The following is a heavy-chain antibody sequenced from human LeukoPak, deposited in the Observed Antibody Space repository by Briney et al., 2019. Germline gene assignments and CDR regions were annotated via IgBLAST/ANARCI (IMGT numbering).Heavy chain of an antibody. V-gene: IGHV3-74*01. Sequence: PGGSPRLSCPASAFTVTISWTQSARLAAGKWLGWVSRIPRGGSRLTHADSVEGRFTTPTDSAKNTLYLQMARLTDDDTTVYYCARDLGYESSSPFWGGMDVWGNGTTVIVSS. D-gene: IGHD3-16*01. CDR1: AFTVTISW. J-gene: IGHJ6*04. CDR2: IPRGGSRL. CDR3: ARDLGYESSSPFWGGMDV.